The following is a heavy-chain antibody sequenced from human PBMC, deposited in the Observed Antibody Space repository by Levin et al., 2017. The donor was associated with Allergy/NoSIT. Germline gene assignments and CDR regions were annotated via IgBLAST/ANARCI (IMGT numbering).Heavy chain of an antibody. CDR2: ISSSSTFI. Sequence: GGSLRLSCAASGFTFSHYSMNWVRQAPGKGLEWISYISSSSTFIYYADTVKGRFTISRDNGKDSLFLQMNSLRAEDTAVYFCASLMPVDTDDVWGQGTLVTVSA. J-gene: IGHJ4*02. D-gene: IGHD2-8*02. CDR1: GFTFSHYS. CDR3: ASLMPVDTDDV. V-gene: IGHV3-48*01.